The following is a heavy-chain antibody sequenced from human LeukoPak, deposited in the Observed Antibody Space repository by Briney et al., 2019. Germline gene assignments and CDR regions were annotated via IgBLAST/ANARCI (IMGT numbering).Heavy chain of an antibody. V-gene: IGHV1-69*13. CDR1: GGAFSSYA. Sequence: VASVNVSCKASGGAFSSYAISWVRQAPGQGLEWMGGIIPIFGTANYAQKFQGRVTITADESTSTAYMELSSLRSEDTAVYYCARDDYGGNRDWYYYYGMDVWGQGTTVTVSS. CDR3: ARDDYGGNRDWYYYYGMDV. J-gene: IGHJ6*02. CDR2: IIPIFGTA. D-gene: IGHD4-23*01.